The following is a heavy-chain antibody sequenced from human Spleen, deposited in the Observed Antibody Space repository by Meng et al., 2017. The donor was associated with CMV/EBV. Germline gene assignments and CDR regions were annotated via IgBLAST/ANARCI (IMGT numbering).Heavy chain of an antibody. V-gene: IGHV4-38-2*02. CDR2: IYHSGST. CDR3: ARTPFTVTTFDY. Sequence: GSLRLSCTVSGYSISSGYYWGWIRQPPGKGLEWIGSIYHSGSTYYNPSLKSRVTISVDTSKNQFSLKLSSVTAADTAVYYCARTPFTVTTFDYWGQGTLVTVSS. D-gene: IGHD4-17*01. J-gene: IGHJ4*02. CDR1: GYSISSGYY.